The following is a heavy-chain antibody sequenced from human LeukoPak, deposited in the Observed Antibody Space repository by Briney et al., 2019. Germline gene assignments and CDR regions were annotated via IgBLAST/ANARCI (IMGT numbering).Heavy chain of an antibody. Sequence: KPSETLSLTCAVYGGSFSGYYWSWIRQPPGKGLEWIGEINHSGSTNYNPSLKSRVTISVDTSKNQFSLKLSSVTAADTAVYYCASRGWCEGKVNFDYWGQGTLVTVSS. CDR1: GGSFSGYY. CDR2: INHSGST. D-gene: IGHD6-19*01. V-gene: IGHV4-34*01. CDR3: ASRGWCEGKVNFDY. J-gene: IGHJ4*02.